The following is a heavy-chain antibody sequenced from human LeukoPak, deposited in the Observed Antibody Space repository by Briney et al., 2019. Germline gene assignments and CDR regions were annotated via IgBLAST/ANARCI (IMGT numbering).Heavy chain of an antibody. J-gene: IGHJ4*02. V-gene: IGHV4-34*01. Sequence: GSLRLSCAASGFTFSDYYMSWIRQSPGKGLEWIGEINHSGNTNYNPSLKSRVTISVDTSKNQFSLKLSSVTAADTAVYYCARALAAAGSVPFDYWGQGTLVTVSS. D-gene: IGHD6-13*01. CDR3: ARALAAAGSVPFDY. CDR1: GFTFSDYY. CDR2: INHSGNT.